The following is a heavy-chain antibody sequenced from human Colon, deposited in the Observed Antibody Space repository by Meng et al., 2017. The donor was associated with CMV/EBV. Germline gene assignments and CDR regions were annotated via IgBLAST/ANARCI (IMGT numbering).Heavy chain of an antibody. CDR3: AKSLFGMGQVVYFDS. D-gene: IGHD3-10*02. Sequence: GGSLRLSCATSGFTFRIYAMGWVRQAPGKGLEWVSSISGSGTATYYSSSVKGRFTISRDSSKNTLSLEMTGLRVEDTAVYYCAKSLFGMGQVVYFDSWGQGTLVTVSS. CDR1: GFTFRIYA. J-gene: IGHJ4*02. V-gene: IGHV3-23*01. CDR2: ISGSGTAT.